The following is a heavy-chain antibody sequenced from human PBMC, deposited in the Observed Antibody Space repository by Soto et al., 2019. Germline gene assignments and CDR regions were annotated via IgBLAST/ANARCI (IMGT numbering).Heavy chain of an antibody. V-gene: IGHV1-69*01. CDR3: ATVVGATYYCDY. D-gene: IGHD1-26*01. Sequence: QVQLVQSGAEVKKPGFSVKVSCKASGGTFSNYAISWVRQAPGQGLEWMGGIIPIFGTANYAQKFQGRVTITADDSTSTAYMELSTLRSEDTAVYYCATVVGATYYCDYWGQGTLVTVSS. J-gene: IGHJ4*02. CDR2: IIPIFGTA. CDR1: GGTFSNYA.